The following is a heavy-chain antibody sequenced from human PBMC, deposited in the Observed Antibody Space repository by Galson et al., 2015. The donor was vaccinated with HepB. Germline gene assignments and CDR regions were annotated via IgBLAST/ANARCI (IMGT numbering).Heavy chain of an antibody. D-gene: IGHD6-6*01. CDR1: GGTFSSYA. CDR2: IIPIFGTA. V-gene: IGHV1-69*13. J-gene: IGHJ6*02. CDR3: AITPEYSSSWDYYYYGMDV. Sequence: SVKVSCKASGGTFSSYAISWVRQAPGQELEWMGGIIPIFGTANYAQKFQGRVTITADESTSTAYMELSSLRSEDTAVYYCAITPEYSSSWDYYYYGMDVWGQGTTVTVSS.